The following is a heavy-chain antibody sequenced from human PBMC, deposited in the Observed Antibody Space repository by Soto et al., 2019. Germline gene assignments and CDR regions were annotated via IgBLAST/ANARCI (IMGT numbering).Heavy chain of an antibody. CDR3: ARLLWGHGSGSYYGRWYFDY. CDR2: INPSGGST. Sequence: ASVKVSCKGSGYTFTSYYMHWVRQAPGQGLEWMGIINPSGGSTSYAQKFQGRVTISVDKSKNQFSLKLSSVTAADTAVYYCARLLWGHGSGSYYGRWYFDYWGQGTLVTVSS. J-gene: IGHJ4*02. CDR1: GYTFTSYY. D-gene: IGHD3-10*01. V-gene: IGHV1-46*01.